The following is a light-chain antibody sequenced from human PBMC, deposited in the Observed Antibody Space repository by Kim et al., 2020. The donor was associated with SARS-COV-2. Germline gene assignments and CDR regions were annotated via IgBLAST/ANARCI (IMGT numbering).Light chain of an antibody. CDR1: SLRSYY. Sequence: SSELTQDPAVSVALGQTVRITCQGDSLRSYYASWYQQKPGQAPVLVIYGKNNRPSGIPDRFSGPSSGNTASLTITGAQAEDEADYYCNSRDSSGNPSYVFGTGTKVTVL. J-gene: IGLJ1*01. CDR3: NSRDSSGNPSYV. V-gene: IGLV3-19*01. CDR2: GKN.